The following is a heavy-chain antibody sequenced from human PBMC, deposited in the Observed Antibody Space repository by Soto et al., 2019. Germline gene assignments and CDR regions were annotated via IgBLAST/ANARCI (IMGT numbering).Heavy chain of an antibody. CDR2: IYYSGST. CDR1: GGSISSYY. D-gene: IGHD2-2*01. CDR3: ARGVSHCSSTSCYHWFDP. Sequence: SETLSLTCTVSGGSISSYYWSWIRQPPGKGLEWIGYIYYSGSTNYNPSLKSRVTISVDTSKNRFSLKLSSVTAADTAVYYCARGVSHCSSTSCYHWFDPWGQGTLVTVSS. V-gene: IGHV4-59*01. J-gene: IGHJ5*02.